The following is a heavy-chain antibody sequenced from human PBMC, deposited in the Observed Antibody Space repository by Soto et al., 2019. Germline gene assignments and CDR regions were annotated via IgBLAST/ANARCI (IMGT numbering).Heavy chain of an antibody. CDR3: ARGRQWELPLDY. CDR1: GFTCSNHA. J-gene: IGHJ4*01. V-gene: IGHV3-23*01. D-gene: IGHD1-26*01. CDR2: ISGSGTKT. Sequence: GGSLRLSCAASGFTCSNHAMSWVRQAPGKGLEWVSVISGSGTKTYYADSVKGRFTISRDNSKNTLYLQMNSLRAEDTAVYYCARGRQWELPLDYWGHGTLVTVSS.